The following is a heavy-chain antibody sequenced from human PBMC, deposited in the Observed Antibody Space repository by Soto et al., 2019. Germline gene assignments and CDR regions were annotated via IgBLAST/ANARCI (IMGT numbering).Heavy chain of an antibody. J-gene: IGHJ6*02. Sequence: QVQLQESGPGLVKPSQTLSLTCTVSGGSISSGGYYWSWIRQHPGKGLEWIGYIYYSGSTYYNPSLKSRVTTPVDTSKNQFSLKLSSVTAADTAVYYCARGPPYYDLTFDMDVWGQGTTVTVSS. V-gene: IGHV4-31*03. CDR2: IYYSGST. CDR1: GGSISSGGYY. D-gene: IGHD3-3*01. CDR3: ARGPPYYDLTFDMDV.